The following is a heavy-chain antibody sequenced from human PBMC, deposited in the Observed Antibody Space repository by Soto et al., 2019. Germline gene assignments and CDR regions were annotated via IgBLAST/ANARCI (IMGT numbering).Heavy chain of an antibody. CDR3: ARDLLWFGELLYAYYYYGMDV. CDR1: GYTFTGYY. Sequence: ASVKVSCKASGYTFTGYYMRWVRQAPGQGLEWIGWINPNSGGTNYAQKFQGWVTMTRDTSISTAYMELSRLRSEDTAVYYCARDLLWFGELLYAYYYYGMDVWGQGTTVTVSS. V-gene: IGHV1-2*04. D-gene: IGHD3-10*01. J-gene: IGHJ6*02. CDR2: INPNSGGT.